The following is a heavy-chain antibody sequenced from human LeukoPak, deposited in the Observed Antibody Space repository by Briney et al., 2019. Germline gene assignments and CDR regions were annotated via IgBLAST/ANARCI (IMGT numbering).Heavy chain of an antibody. J-gene: IGHJ6*02. CDR1: GFTFSSYS. D-gene: IGHD1-26*01. V-gene: IGHV3-48*01. CDR3: ARAQQVLRVGYYYYGMDV. CDR2: ISSSSSTI. Sequence: PGGSLRLSCAASGFTFSSYSITWVRQAPGKGLEWVSYISSSSSTIYYADSVKGRFTISRDNAKNSLYLQMNSLRAEDTAVYYCARAQQVLRVGYYYYGMDVWGQGTTVTVSS.